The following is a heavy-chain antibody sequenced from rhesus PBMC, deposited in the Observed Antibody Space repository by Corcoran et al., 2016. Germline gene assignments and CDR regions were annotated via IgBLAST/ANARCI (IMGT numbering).Heavy chain of an antibody. D-gene: IGHD6-13*01. CDR1: GGSIKTKY. CDR3: ANTRDQLVYVY. J-gene: IGHJ4*01. Sequence: QVQLQESGPGLVKPSETLSLTCAVSGGSIKTKYWTWIRQSPGKGVEWIGCIFGGRGSTHYNHSLKRRVTMSTDTSKNQFALNLIAVTAADTAVYYCANTRDQLVYVYWVQGVLVTVSS. CDR2: IFGGRGST. V-gene: IGHV4-160*01.